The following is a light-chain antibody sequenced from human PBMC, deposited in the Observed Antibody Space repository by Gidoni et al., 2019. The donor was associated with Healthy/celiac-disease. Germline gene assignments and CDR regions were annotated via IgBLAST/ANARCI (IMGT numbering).Light chain of an antibody. Sequence: DIQMTQSPSPLSASVGDRVPIPCRASQSISSYLNWYQQKPGKAPQLLIYAASSVQSGVPTRFSGRGSGTDFTLTISSLRPEDFATYYCQQSYSTPLTFGQGTKVEIK. CDR1: QSISSY. CDR2: AAS. J-gene: IGKJ1*01. CDR3: QQSYSTPLT. V-gene: IGKV1-39*01.